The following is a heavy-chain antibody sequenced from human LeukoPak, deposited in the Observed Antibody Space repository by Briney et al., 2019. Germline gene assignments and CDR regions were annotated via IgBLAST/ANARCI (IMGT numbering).Heavy chain of an antibody. CDR3: ARYRETGYYTGLYFDY. CDR2: VSAYNGNT. D-gene: IGHD3/OR15-3a*01. V-gene: IGHV1-18*01. J-gene: IGHJ4*02. CDR1: GYTFTSYG. Sequence: GASVKVSCKASGYTFTSYGISWVRQAPGQGLEWMGWVSAYNGNTNYAQKLQGRVTMTTDTSTSTAYMELRSLRSDDTAVYYCARYRETGYYTGLYFDYWGQGTLVTVSS.